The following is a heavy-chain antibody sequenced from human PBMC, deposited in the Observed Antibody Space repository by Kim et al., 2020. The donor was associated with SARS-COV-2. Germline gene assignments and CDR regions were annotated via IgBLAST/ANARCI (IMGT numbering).Heavy chain of an antibody. D-gene: IGHD5-18*01. V-gene: IGHV4-39*01. CDR3: ASTWIQLWFGLDY. J-gene: IGHJ4*02. Sequence: NPSLKSRVTISVDTSKNQFSLKLSSVTAADTAVYYCASTWIQLWFGLDYWGQGTLVTVSS.